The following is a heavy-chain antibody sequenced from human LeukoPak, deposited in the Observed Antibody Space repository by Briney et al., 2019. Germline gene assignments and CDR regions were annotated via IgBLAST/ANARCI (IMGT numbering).Heavy chain of an antibody. J-gene: IGHJ4*02. Sequence: GGSLRLSCAASGFIFSTYSMNWVRQAPGKGLEWVSAISGSGGSAYYADSVKGRFTISRDNSKNTLYLQMNSLRAEDTAVYYCAKDIAVAGTVLFDYWGQGTLVTVSS. CDR1: GFIFSTYS. D-gene: IGHD6-19*01. CDR2: ISGSGGSA. V-gene: IGHV3-23*01. CDR3: AKDIAVAGTVLFDY.